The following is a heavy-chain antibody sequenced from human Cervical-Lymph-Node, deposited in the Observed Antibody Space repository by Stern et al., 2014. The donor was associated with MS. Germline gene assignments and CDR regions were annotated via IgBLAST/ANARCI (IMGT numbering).Heavy chain of an antibody. D-gene: IGHD3-16*01. CDR3: ARGGLGEDDN. CDR2: IFSGGSA. V-gene: IGHV4-61*02. Sequence: QLQLQESGPGLVKPSQTLSLTCTVSGGSIISGSSYWSWVRQPAGKGLGGIGVIFSGGSAHYALSLKGGATFSVDPPKTHSSLKVRSGTAADTAVYYCARGGLGEDDNWGQGTLVTVSS. J-gene: IGHJ4*02. CDR1: GGSIISGSSY.